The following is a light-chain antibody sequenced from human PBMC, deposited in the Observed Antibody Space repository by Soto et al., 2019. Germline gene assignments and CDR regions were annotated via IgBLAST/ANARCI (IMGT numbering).Light chain of an antibody. CDR3: QQYNAYPLT. CDR2: KAS. CDR1: QSINSW. J-gene: IGKJ4*01. V-gene: IGKV1-5*03. Sequence: DIQMTQSPSTLSASVGDRVTITCRASQSINSWLAWYQQKPGKAPKLLIYKASSLESGVPSRFSGSGSGTDFTLAISSLQPDDFATYYCQQYNAYPLTFGGGTKVAIK.